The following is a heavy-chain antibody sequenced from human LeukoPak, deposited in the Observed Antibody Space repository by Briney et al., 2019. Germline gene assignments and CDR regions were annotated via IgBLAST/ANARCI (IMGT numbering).Heavy chain of an antibody. Sequence: PGGSLRLSCAASGFTFSSYAMSWVRQAPGKGLEWVSAISGNGGSTYYADSVKGRFTISRDNSKNTLYLQMNSLRAEDTAVYYCAKGRYSSSWLFDYWGQGTLVTVSS. J-gene: IGHJ4*02. D-gene: IGHD6-13*01. CDR1: GFTFSSYA. CDR3: AKGRYSSSWLFDY. V-gene: IGHV3-23*01. CDR2: ISGNGGST.